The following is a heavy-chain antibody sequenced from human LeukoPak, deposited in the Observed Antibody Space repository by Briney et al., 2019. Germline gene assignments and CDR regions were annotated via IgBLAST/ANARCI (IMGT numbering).Heavy chain of an antibody. Sequence: SETLSLTCSVSGGSMSNYYWSWIRQPPGKGLEWIGYIYYSGNTHYNPSLKSRVTISVDTPKNQFSLNLRSVTAADTAVYYCARVSLVMYYMDVWGKGTTVTVSS. D-gene: IGHD1-26*01. J-gene: IGHJ6*03. CDR3: ARVSLVMYYMDV. V-gene: IGHV4-59*08. CDR1: GGSMSNYY. CDR2: IYYSGNT.